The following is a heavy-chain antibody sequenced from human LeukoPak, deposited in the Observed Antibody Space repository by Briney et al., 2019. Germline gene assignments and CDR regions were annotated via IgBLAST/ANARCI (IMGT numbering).Heavy chain of an antibody. D-gene: IGHD6-19*01. Sequence: PGRSLRLSCAASGFTFSSYGMHWVRQAPGKGLEWVAVIWYDGSNKYYADSVKGRFTISRDNSKNTLYLQMNSLRAEDTAVYYCARDSAVAGMAHWFDPWGQGTLVTVSS. J-gene: IGHJ5*02. CDR1: GFTFSSYG. CDR3: ARDSAVAGMAHWFDP. CDR2: IWYDGSNK. V-gene: IGHV3-33*01.